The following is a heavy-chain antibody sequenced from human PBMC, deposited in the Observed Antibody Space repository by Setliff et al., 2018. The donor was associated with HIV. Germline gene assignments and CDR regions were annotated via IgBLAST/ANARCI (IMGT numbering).Heavy chain of an antibody. CDR2: IYDRGGT. V-gene: IGHV4-59*01. J-gene: IGHJ5*02. D-gene: IGHD2-15*01. Sequence: SLTCTVSGGSISSYYWSWIRQPPEKGLEWIGYIYDRGGTNYNPSLKSRVTISLDTSKNQFSLKLNSVTAADTAVYYCVRHHDFDFSGDPDWFDPWGQGILVTVSS. CDR1: GGSISSYY. CDR3: VRHHDFDFSGDPDWFDP.